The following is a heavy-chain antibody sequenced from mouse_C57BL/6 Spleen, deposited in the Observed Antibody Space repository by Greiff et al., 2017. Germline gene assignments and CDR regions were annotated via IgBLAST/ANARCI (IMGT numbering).Heavy chain of an antibody. Sequence: EVNVVESGGGLVQPGASLRLSCAASGFTFTDYYMSWVRQPPGKAPEWLALLRNKANGYTTEYTASVKGRFTISRDNSQNILYLQMNTLRAEDSATYYCVKAVDGYYSYYAMDYWGQGTSVTVSS. J-gene: IGHJ4*01. CDR2: LRNKANGYTT. CDR3: VKAVDGYYSYYAMDY. CDR1: GFTFTDYY. D-gene: IGHD2-3*01. V-gene: IGHV7-4*01.